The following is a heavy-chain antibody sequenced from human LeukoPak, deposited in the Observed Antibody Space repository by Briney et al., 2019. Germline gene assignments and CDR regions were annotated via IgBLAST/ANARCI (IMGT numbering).Heavy chain of an antibody. Sequence: SETLSLTCAVYGGSFSGYYWSWIRQPPGKGLEWIGEINHSGSTNYNPSLKSRVTISVDTSKNQFSLKLSPVTAADTAVYYCARVPLLEQWLVSDHYYYYMDVWGKGTTVTVSS. CDR3: ARVPLLEQWLVSDHYYYYMDV. CDR2: INHSGST. CDR1: GGSFSGYY. V-gene: IGHV4-34*01. D-gene: IGHD6-19*01. J-gene: IGHJ6*03.